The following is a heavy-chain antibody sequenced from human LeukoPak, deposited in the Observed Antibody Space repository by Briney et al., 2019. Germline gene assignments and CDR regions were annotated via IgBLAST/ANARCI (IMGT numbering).Heavy chain of an antibody. CDR3: ARYGFSTVWQGGWHAFDI. CDR2: INPTTGDT. CDR1: GYTFTSYY. V-gene: IGHV1-46*01. J-gene: IGHJ3*02. Sequence: GASVKVSCKASGYTFTSYYMHWVRQAPGQGLEWMGIINPTTGDTTYAQKFQGRLTMTRDTSTSTVYMELSSLTSEDTAVFYCARYGFSTVWQGGWHAFDIWGQGTVVTVSS. D-gene: IGHD6-13*01.